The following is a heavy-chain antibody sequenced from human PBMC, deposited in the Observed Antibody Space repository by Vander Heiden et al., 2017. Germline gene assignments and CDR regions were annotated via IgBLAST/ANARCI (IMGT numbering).Heavy chain of an antibody. CDR2: INSDGSST. CDR3: ARGCSSTSCYNPSGMDV. Sequence: EVQLVESGGGLVQPGGSLRLSCAASGFTFSRYWMHWVRQAPGKGLVWVSRINSDGSSTSYADSVKGRFTISRDNAKNTLYLQMNSLRAEDTAVYYCARGCSSTSCYNPSGMDVWGQGTTVTVSS. J-gene: IGHJ6*02. CDR1: GFTFSRYW. V-gene: IGHV3-74*01. D-gene: IGHD2-2*02.